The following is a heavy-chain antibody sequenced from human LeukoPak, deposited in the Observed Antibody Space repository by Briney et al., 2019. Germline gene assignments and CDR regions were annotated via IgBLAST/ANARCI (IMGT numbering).Heavy chain of an antibody. CDR3: ARSLVMITFGGVIVTTKEFDP. CDR2: IDPSDSYT. D-gene: IGHD3-16*02. V-gene: IGHV5-10-1*01. CDR1: GYSFTSDW. J-gene: IGHJ5*02. Sequence: PGESLKISCKGSGYSFTSDWISWVRQMPGKGLEWMGRIDPSDSYTNYSPSLQGHVTISADKSISTAYLQWSSLKASDTAMYYCARSLVMITFGGVIVTTKEFDPWGQGTLVTVSS.